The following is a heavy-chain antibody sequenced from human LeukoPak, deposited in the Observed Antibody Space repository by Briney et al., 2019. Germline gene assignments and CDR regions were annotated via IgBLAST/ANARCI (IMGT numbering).Heavy chain of an antibody. CDR3: ARTTMIVELTRGQFDF. CDR2: INHSGST. CDR1: GGSFSGYY. J-gene: IGHJ4*02. V-gene: IGHV4-34*01. Sequence: TSETLSLTCAVYGGSFSGYYWSWIRQPPGKGLEWIGEINHSGSTNYNPSLKSRVTISVDTSKNQFSLKLSSVTAADTAVYYCARTTMIVELTRGQFDFWGQGTLVTVSS. D-gene: IGHD3-22*01.